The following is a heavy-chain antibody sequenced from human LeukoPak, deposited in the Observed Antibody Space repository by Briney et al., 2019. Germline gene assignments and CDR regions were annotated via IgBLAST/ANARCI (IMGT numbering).Heavy chain of an antibody. Sequence: SVKVSCKASGGTFSSYAISWVRQAPGQGLEWMGRIIPIFGTANYAQKFQGRVTITTDEPTSTAYMELSSLRSEDTAVYYCARRLNYYDSSGYPSSSDYWGQGTLVTVSS. CDR1: GGTFSSYA. CDR2: IIPIFGTA. CDR3: ARRLNYYDSSGYPSSSDY. V-gene: IGHV1-69*05. J-gene: IGHJ4*02. D-gene: IGHD3-22*01.